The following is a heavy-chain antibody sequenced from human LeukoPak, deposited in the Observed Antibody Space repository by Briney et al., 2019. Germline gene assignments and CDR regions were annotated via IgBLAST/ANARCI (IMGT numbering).Heavy chain of an antibody. J-gene: IGHJ4*02. Sequence: SETLSLTCAVYGGSLSGYYWSWIRQPPGKGLEWIGEINHSRSTNYNPSLKSRVTISVDTSKNQFSLKLSSVTAADTAVYYCAREPTVTAAFDYWGQGTLVTVSS. V-gene: IGHV4-34*01. CDR1: GGSLSGYY. CDR3: AREPTVTAAFDY. D-gene: IGHD4-17*01. CDR2: INHSRST.